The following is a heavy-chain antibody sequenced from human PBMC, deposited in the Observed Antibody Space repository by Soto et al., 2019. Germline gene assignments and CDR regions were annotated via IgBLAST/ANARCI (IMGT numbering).Heavy chain of an antibody. CDR3: ARDQYGGNSYAFDI. J-gene: IGHJ3*02. Sequence: GASVKVSCKASGYTFTGYYMHWVRQAPGQGLEWMGWINPNSGGTNYAQKFQGWVTMTRDTSISTAYMELSRLRSDDTAVYYCARDQYGGNSYAFDIWGQGTMVTVS. D-gene: IGHD2-15*01. V-gene: IGHV1-2*04. CDR1: GYTFTGYY. CDR2: INPNSGGT.